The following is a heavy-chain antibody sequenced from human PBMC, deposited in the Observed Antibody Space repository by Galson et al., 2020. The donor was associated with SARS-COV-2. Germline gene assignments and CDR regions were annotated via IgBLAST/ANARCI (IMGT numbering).Heavy chain of an antibody. V-gene: IGHV3-30-3*01. J-gene: IGHJ4*02. CDR2: ISYDGSNK. D-gene: IGHD1-26*01. CDR3: ARVSGSHFDY. CDR1: GFTFSSYA. Sequence: GESLKISCAASGFTFSSYAMHWVRQAPGKGLEWVAVISYDGSNKYYADSVKGRFTISRDNSKNTLYLQMNSLRAEDTAVYYCARVSGSHFDYWGQGTLVTVSS.